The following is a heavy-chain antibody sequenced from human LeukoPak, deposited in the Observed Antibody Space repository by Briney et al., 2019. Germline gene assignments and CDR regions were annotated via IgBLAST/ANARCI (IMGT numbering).Heavy chain of an antibody. CDR2: ISSSSSYI. V-gene: IGHV3-21*01. Sequence: GGSLRLSCAASGFTFSSCSMNWVRQAPGKGLEWVSSISSSSSYIYYADSVKGRFTISRDNAKNSLYLQMNSLRAEDTAVYYCARGVAVAGKEDYWGQGTLVTVSS. CDR1: GFTFSSCS. J-gene: IGHJ4*02. CDR3: ARGVAVAGKEDY. D-gene: IGHD6-19*01.